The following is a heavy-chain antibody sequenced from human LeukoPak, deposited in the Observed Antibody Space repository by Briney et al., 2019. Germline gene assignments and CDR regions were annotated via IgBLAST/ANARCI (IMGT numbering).Heavy chain of an antibody. CDR3: ARHGRYYDILTGYYGWFDP. Sequence: GESLKISCKGSGYSFTSYWIGWVRQMPGKGLEWMGIIYPGDSDTRYSPSFQGQVTISADKSISTAYLQWSSLKASDTAMYYCARHGRYYDILTGYYGWFDPWGQGTLVTVSS. CDR1: GYSFTSYW. D-gene: IGHD3-9*01. V-gene: IGHV5-51*01. J-gene: IGHJ5*02. CDR2: IYPGDSDT.